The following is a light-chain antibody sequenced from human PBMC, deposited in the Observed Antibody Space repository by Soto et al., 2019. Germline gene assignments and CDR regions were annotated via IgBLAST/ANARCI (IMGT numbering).Light chain of an antibody. J-gene: IGKJ4*01. Sequence: ENVLTQSPGTLSLSPGERATLSCRASQSVSSSYLAWYQQKPGQAPRLLIYGASSRATGIPDRFSGSGSGTDFTLTISRLEAEDFAVYYCQQYGRSPLTFGGGTKVEIK. V-gene: IGKV3-20*01. CDR2: GAS. CDR1: QSVSSSY. CDR3: QQYGRSPLT.